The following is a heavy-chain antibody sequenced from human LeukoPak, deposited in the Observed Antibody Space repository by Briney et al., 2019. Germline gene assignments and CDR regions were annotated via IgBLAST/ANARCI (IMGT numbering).Heavy chain of an antibody. CDR2: IIPIFGTA. CDR1: GGTFSSYA. CDR3: ARGPGWLHPLDY. D-gene: IGHD5-24*01. V-gene: IGHV1-69*13. Sequence: SVKDSCKASGGTFSSYAISWVRQAPGQGLEWMGGIIPIFGTANYAQKFQGRVTITADESTSTAYMELSSLRSEDTAVYYCARGPGWLHPLDYWGQGTLVTVSS. J-gene: IGHJ4*02.